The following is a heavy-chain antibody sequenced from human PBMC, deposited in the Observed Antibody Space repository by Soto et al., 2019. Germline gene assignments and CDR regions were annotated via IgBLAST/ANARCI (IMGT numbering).Heavy chain of an antibody. D-gene: IGHD3-3*01. J-gene: IGHJ6*03. Sequence: EVQLVESGGDLVQPGGSLRLSCAASGFTFSDHYMDWVRQVPGQGLEWVGRIRNKANSYTTEYAASVTGRFTISRDDSKNSLYLQMNSLKTEDTAVYYCARENLAEWLSHYYYYYFMDVWGKGTTVTVSS. V-gene: IGHV3-72*01. CDR2: IRNKANSYTT. CDR1: GFTFSDHY. CDR3: ARENLAEWLSHYYYYYFMDV.